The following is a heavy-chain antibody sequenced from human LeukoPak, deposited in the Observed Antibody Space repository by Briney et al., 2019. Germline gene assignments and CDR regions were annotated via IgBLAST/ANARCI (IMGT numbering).Heavy chain of an antibody. D-gene: IGHD3-9*01. CDR2: ISSSGSA. CDR1: GDSLGIYK. J-gene: IGHJ4*02. V-gene: IGHV4-59*01. CDR3: ARAQYYDILTGFDY. Sequence: SETLSLTCSVSGDSLGIYKWSWIRQPPGKGLEWIAHISSSGSAIYNPSLKSRVSMAVDTSKNQFSLKLSSVTAADTAVYYCARAQYYDILTGFDYWGQGTLVTVSS.